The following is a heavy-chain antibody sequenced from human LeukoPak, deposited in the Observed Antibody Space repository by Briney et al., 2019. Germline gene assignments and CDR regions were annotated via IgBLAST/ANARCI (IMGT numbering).Heavy chain of an antibody. J-gene: IGHJ4*02. CDR3: ARESVGATLDY. CDR1: GGSISSYY. Sequence: PSETLSLTCTVSGGSISSYYWSWIRQPPGKGLEWIGYIYYSGSTNYNPSLKSRVTISVDTSKNQFSLKLSSVTAADTAVYYCARESVGATLDYWDQGTLVTVSS. D-gene: IGHD1-26*01. CDR2: IYYSGST. V-gene: IGHV4-59*12.